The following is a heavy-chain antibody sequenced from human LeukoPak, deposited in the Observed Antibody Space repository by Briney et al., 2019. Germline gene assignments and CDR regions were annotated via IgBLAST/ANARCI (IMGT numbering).Heavy chain of an antibody. J-gene: IGHJ4*02. V-gene: IGHV3-66*01. Sequence: GGSLRLSCAASGFTVSSNYMSWVRQAPGKGLEWVSVIYSGGSTYYADSVKGRFTISRDNSRNTLYLQMNSLRAEDTAVYYCAKHDILTGYYPTFDYWGQGTLVTVSS. D-gene: IGHD3-9*01. CDR2: IYSGGST. CDR3: AKHDILTGYYPTFDY. CDR1: GFTVSSNY.